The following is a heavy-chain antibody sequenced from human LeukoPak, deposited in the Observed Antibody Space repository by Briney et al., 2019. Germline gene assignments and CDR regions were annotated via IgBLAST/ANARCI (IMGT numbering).Heavy chain of an antibody. V-gene: IGHV5-51*01. CDR1: GYSFTGYW. CDR2: IYPGDSDT. J-gene: IGHJ3*02. CDR3: AREVRAFDI. Sequence: GESLKISCKGSGYSFTGYWIVWVRQMPGKGLEWMGIIYPGDSDTRYSPSFQGQVTISADKSINTAYLQWSSLKASDTAMYFCAREVRAFDIWGQGTMVTVSS.